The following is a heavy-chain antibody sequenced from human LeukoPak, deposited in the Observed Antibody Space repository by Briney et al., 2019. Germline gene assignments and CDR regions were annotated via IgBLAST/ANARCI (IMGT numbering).Heavy chain of an antibody. CDR2: ISYDGSNK. CDR1: GFTFSSYA. J-gene: IGHJ4*02. D-gene: IGHD5-18*01. Sequence: GRSLRLSCAASGFTFSSYAMHWVRQAPGKGLEWVAVISYDGSNKYYADSVKGRFTISRDNSKNTLSLQVSSLRAEDTAVYYCAKDRYSYAFEYSDSWGQGTLVTVSS. CDR3: AKDRYSYAFEYSDS. V-gene: IGHV3-30-3*01.